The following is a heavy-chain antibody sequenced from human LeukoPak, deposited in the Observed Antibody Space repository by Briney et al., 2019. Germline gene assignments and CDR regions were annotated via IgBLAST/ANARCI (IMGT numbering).Heavy chain of an antibody. J-gene: IGHJ3*02. CDR3: ATNWNDLLGAFDI. Sequence: ASVKVSCKASGGTFSSYAISWVRQAPGQGLEWMGRIIPILGIANYAQKFQGRVTITADKSTSTAYMELSSLRSEDTAVYYCATNWNDLLGAFDIWGQGTMVTVSS. CDR2: IIPILGIA. D-gene: IGHD1-20*01. V-gene: IGHV1-69*04. CDR1: GGTFSSYA.